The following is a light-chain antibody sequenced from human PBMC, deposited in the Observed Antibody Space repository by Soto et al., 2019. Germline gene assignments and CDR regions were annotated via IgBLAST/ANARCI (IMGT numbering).Light chain of an antibody. CDR3: QSYDSSLSGYV. V-gene: IGLV1-40*01. CDR1: SSNIGAGYD. CDR2: GNS. J-gene: IGLJ1*01. Sequence: QSVRTQPPSVSGAPGQRVTISCTGSSSNIGAGYDVHWYQQLPGTAPKLLIYGNSNRPSGVPDRFSGSKSGTSASLAITGLQAEDEAYYYCQSYDSSLSGYVFGTGTKLTVL.